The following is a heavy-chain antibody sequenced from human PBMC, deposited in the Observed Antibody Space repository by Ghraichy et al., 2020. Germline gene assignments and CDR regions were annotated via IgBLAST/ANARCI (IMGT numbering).Heavy chain of an antibody. CDR1: GYTFSGYY. CDR3: ARDRGTGWSVGDY. D-gene: IGHD6-19*01. V-gene: IGHV1-2*02. CDR2: INPNTDGT. Sequence: ASVKVSCKASGYTFSGYYIHWVRQAPGQGLEWMGWINPNTDGTNYAQRSQGRVSMTRDTSVRTVYMELSRLRSDDTAVYYCARDRGTGWSVGDYWGQGTLVIVSS. J-gene: IGHJ4*02.